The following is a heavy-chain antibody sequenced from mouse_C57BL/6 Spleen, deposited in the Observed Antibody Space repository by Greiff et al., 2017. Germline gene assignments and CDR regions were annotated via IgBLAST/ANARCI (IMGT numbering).Heavy chain of an antibody. J-gene: IGHJ3*01. CDR2: ISSGSSTI. CDR1: GFTFSDYG. D-gene: IGHD2-2*01. V-gene: IGHV5-17*01. Sequence: EVQLVESGGGLVKPGGSLKLSCAASGFTFSDYGMHWVRQAPEKGLEWVAYISSGSSTIYYADTVKGRFTISRDNAKNTLFLQMTSLRSEDTAMYYCARNGYGAWFAYWGQGTLVTVSA. CDR3: ARNGYGAWFAY.